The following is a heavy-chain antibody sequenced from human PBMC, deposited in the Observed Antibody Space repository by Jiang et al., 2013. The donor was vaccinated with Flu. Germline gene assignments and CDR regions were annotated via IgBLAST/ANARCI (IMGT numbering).Heavy chain of an antibody. CDR3: VRGSSDVRGVXC. CDR1: GFTFSTFY. D-gene: IGHD3-10*02. V-gene: IGHV3-7*01. Sequence: VQLVESGGGLVQPGGSLRLSCAASGFTFSTFYMYWVRQTPEKGLEWVANIMPDGSATSYVDSVKGRFTISRDNAENSLYLQMNSLRVEDTAVYYCVRGSSDVRGVXCWGQGTLVTVSS. CDR2: IMPDGSAT. J-gene: IGHJ4*02.